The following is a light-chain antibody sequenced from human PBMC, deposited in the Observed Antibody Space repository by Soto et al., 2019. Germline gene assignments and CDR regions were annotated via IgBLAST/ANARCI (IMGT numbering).Light chain of an antibody. CDR3: CSYAGSSTYYV. J-gene: IGLJ1*01. CDR1: SSDVGSYNL. Sequence: QSVLTQPASLSGSPGQSITISCTGTSSDVGSYNLVSWYQQHPGKAPKLMIYEGSKRPSGVSNRFSGSESGNTASLTISGLQAEDEADYYCCSYAGSSTYYVFGTGTKVTVL. CDR2: EGS. V-gene: IGLV2-23*01.